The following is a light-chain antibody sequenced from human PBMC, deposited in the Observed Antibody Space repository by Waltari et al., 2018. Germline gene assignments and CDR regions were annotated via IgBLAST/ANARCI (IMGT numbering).Light chain of an antibody. V-gene: IGLV3-1*01. J-gene: IGLJ2*01. CDR3: QAWDSSTAGV. CDR2: QDS. Sequence: SYELTQPPSVSVSPGQTASITCSGANVGDKYACWYQQKPGQSPVLVTYQDSKRPSGIPERFSGSNSGNKATLTISGTQAMDEADYYCQAWDSSTAGVFGGGTKLTVL. CDR1: NVGDKY.